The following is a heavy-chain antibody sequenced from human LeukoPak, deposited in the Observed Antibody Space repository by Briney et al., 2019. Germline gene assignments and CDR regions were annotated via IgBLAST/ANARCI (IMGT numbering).Heavy chain of an antibody. V-gene: IGHV1-8*01. D-gene: IGHD6-6*01. Sequence: GASVKVSCKASGYTFASYHINWVRQATGHRLEWMGWMNPNSGNTGYAQKFQGRVTMTRDTSINTAYMELSNLRSEDTAVYYCAMSTDSSAPYYYYHMDVWGEGTTVTVSS. CDR2: MNPNSGNT. CDR3: AMSTDSSAPYYYYHMDV. J-gene: IGHJ6*03. CDR1: GYTFASYH.